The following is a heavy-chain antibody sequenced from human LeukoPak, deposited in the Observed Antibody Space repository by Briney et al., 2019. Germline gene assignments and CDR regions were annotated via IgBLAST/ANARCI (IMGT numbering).Heavy chain of an antibody. V-gene: IGHV1-18*01. CDR3: ARGFRQQLGPGLSDAFDI. CDR1: GYTFTSYG. CDR2: ISAYNGNT. Sequence: ASVKVSCKASGYTFTSYGISWVRQAPGQGLEWMGWISAYNGNTNYAQKLQGRVTMTTDTSTSTAYMELRSLRSDDTAVYYCARGFRQQLGPGLSDAFDIWGQGTMVTVSS. D-gene: IGHD3/OR15-3a*01. J-gene: IGHJ3*02.